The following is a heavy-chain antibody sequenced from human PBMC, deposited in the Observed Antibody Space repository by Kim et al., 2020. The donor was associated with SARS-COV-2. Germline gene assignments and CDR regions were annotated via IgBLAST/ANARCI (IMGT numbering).Heavy chain of an antibody. V-gene: IGHV3-11*01. J-gene: IGHJ4*02. CDR2: LSSSGSTI. CDR3: ARKGRYFGSGSYFDY. Sequence: GGSLRLSCAASGFTYSDYYMSWIRQAPGKGPEWVLYLSSSGSTIYYADSVKGRFTISRDNAKNSLYLQMNSLRAEDTDVYYCARKGRYFGSGSYFDYWGQGTLVTVSS. CDR1: GFTYSDYY. D-gene: IGHD3-10*01.